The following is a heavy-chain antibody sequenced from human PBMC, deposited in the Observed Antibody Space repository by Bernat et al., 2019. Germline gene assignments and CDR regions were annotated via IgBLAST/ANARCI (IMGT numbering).Heavy chain of an antibody. D-gene: IGHD5-18*01. CDR3: ARSENVETAMVGDYYYYMDV. V-gene: IGHV1-69*01. CDR2: IIPIFGTA. J-gene: IGHJ6*03. Sequence: QVQLVQSGAEVKKPGSSVKVSCKASGGTFSSYAISWVRQAPGQGLEWMGGIIPIFGTANYAQKFQGRVTITADESTSKAYMELSSMRSEDTAVYYCARSENVETAMVGDYYYYMDVWGKGTTVTVSS. CDR1: GGTFSSYA.